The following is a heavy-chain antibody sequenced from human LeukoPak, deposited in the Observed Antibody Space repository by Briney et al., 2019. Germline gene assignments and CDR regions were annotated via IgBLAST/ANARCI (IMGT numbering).Heavy chain of an antibody. CDR1: GVSISSYY. D-gene: IGHD1-1*01. CDR2: IHYSGTT. V-gene: IGHV4-59*08. J-gene: IGHJ3*02. CDR3: ATQYTTPDAFDI. Sequence: SDTLSLTCTVCGVSISSYYWSWIRQPPGKGLEWIGYIHYSGTTNYNTSLKSRVSISVDTPKSQVSLKLSSATAADTAVYYCATQYTTPDAFDIWGQGTMVTVSS.